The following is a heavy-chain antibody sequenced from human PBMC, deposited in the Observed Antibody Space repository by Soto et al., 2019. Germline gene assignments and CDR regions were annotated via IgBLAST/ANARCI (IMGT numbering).Heavy chain of an antibody. D-gene: IGHD2-2*01. CDR1: GGTFSSYA. Sequence: SVKVSCKASGGTFSSYAISWVRQAPGQGLKRIEGIIHIFGTANYAQKFQGRVTITADESTSTAYMELSSLRSEDTAVYYCASFDCISTSCYGSRYYYYGMDVWGQGTTVTVSS. J-gene: IGHJ6*02. CDR3: ASFDCISTSCYGSRYYYYGMDV. CDR2: IIHIFGTA. V-gene: IGHV1-69*13.